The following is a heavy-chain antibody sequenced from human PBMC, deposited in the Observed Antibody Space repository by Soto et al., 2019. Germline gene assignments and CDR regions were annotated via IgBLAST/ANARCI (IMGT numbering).Heavy chain of an antibody. V-gene: IGHV1-69*01. CDR3: ARNLRYFGSGSFFRGMDV. CDR1: GDTFGSYA. D-gene: IGHD3-10*01. J-gene: IGHJ6*02. CDR2: IIPFIRAS. Sequence: QVLLVQSGTEVKKPGSSVNVSCKTSGDTFGSYAISWVRQAPGQGLEWMGGIIPFIRASNYAQKFQGRVTITADESTTTVHMDLSSLRFEDTAVYYCARNLRYFGSGSFFRGMDVWGQGTTVTVSS.